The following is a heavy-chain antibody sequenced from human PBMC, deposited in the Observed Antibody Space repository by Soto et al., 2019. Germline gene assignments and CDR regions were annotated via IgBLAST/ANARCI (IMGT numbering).Heavy chain of an antibody. CDR2: ISYDGSNK. CDR1: GFTFSSYG. D-gene: IGHD6-19*01. J-gene: IGHJ4*02. Sequence: QVQLVESGGGVVQPGRSLRLSCAASGFTFSSYGMHWVRQAPGKGLEWVAVISYDGSNKYYADSVKGRFTISRDNSKNTLYLQMNSLRAEDTAVYYCAKALPLTIRQWLDFELDYWGQGTLVTVSS. CDR3: AKALPLTIRQWLDFELDY. V-gene: IGHV3-30*18.